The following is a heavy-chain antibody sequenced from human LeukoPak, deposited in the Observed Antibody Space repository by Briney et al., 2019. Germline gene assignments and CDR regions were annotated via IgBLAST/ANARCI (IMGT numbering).Heavy chain of an antibody. CDR3: ARVFCSSTSCYVWFDP. Sequence: ASVKVSCKASGYTFTSYDINWVRQATGQGLEWMGWMNPNSGNTGYAQKFQGRVTMTRNTSISTAYMELSSLRSEDTAVYYCARVFCSSTSCYVWFDPWGQGTLDTVSS. D-gene: IGHD2-2*01. V-gene: IGHV1-8*01. J-gene: IGHJ5*02. CDR2: MNPNSGNT. CDR1: GYTFTSYD.